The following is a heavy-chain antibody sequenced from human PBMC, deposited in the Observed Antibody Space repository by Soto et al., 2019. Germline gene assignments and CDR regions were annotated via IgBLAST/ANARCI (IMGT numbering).Heavy chain of an antibody. CDR2: INPNSGGT. Sequence: ASVKFSCKASGYTFTNYYIHWVRQAPGQGLEWMGWINPNSGGTIYAQKFQGRVALTRDTSISTAYMELNSLRSDDTAMYYCARGRENDPWGQGTLVTVSS. D-gene: IGHD3-10*01. CDR1: GYTFTNYY. J-gene: IGHJ5*02. CDR3: ARGRENDP. V-gene: IGHV1-2*02.